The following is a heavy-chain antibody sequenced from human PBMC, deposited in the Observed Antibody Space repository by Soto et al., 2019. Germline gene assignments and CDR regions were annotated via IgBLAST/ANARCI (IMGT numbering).Heavy chain of an antibody. Sequence: GSLRLSCAASGFTFSSYGMHWVRQAPGKGLEWVAVISYDGSNKYYADSVKGRFTISRDNSKNTLYLQMNSLRAEDTAVYYCAKDLSALEYYYDSSATPNWFDPWGQGTLVTVSS. V-gene: IGHV3-30*18. CDR3: AKDLSALEYYYDSSATPNWFDP. D-gene: IGHD3-22*01. CDR1: GFTFSSYG. CDR2: ISYDGSNK. J-gene: IGHJ5*02.